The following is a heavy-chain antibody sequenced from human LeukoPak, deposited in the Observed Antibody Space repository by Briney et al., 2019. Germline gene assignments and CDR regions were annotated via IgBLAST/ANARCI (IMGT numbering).Heavy chain of an antibody. J-gene: IGHJ4*02. D-gene: IGHD6-13*01. V-gene: IGHV1-18*01. CDR1: GYTLSAYG. CDR2: ISAYSGNT. Sequence: GASVKVSCKASGYTLSAYGISWVRQAPGQGLEWMGYISAYSGNTNYAQRLQGRVTMTTDTSTSTAYMELRSLRSDDTAVYFCARDSHIAGVAYYFDYWGQGTLVTVSS. CDR3: ARDSHIAGVAYYFDY.